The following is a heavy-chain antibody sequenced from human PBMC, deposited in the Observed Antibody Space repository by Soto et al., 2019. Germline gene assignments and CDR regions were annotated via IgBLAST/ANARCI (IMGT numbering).Heavy chain of an antibody. CDR2: IYTSGNT. J-gene: IGHJ6*02. CDR3: AGDKGYYYDGMDV. V-gene: IGHV4-4*07. D-gene: IGHD3-22*01. CDR1: GDSISSYY. Sequence: SETLSLTCTVSGDSISSYYWSWIRQPAGKGLEWIGRIYTSGNTQYNPSLWSRVTMSVDTSKNQLSLKLSSVTAADTAVYFCAGDKGYYYDGMDVWGQGTTVTVSS.